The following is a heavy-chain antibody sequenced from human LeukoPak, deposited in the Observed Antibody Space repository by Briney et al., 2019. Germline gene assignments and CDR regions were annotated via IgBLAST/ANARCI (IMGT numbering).Heavy chain of an antibody. CDR3: ASDRCSSTSCYPPSDY. CDR1: GGTFSSYA. J-gene: IGHJ4*02. D-gene: IGHD2-2*01. V-gene: IGHV1-69*06. CDR2: IIPIFGTE. Sequence: ASVKVSCKASGGTFSSYAISWVRQAPGQGLEWMGGIIPIFGTENYAQKFQGRVTITADKSTSTAYMELSSLRSEDTAVHYCASDRCSSTSCYPPSDYWGQGTLVTVSS.